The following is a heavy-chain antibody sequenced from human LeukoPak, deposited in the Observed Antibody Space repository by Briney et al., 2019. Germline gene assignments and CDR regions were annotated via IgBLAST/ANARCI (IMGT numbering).Heavy chain of an antibody. Sequence: PGGSLRLSCAASGFTFSSYGMHWVRQAPGKGLEWVAFIRYDGSNKYYADSVKGRFTISRDNSKNTLYLQMNSLRAEDTAVYYCAKGDIAAAFWFDPWGQGTLVTVSS. CDR3: AKGDIAAAFWFDP. J-gene: IGHJ5*02. D-gene: IGHD6-13*01. CDR2: IRYDGSNK. CDR1: GFTFSSYG. V-gene: IGHV3-30*02.